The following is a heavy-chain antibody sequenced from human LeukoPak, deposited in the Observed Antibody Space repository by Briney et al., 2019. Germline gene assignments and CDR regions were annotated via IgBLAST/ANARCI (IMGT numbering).Heavy chain of an antibody. J-gene: IGHJ6*03. Sequence: GESLKISCKGSGYSFTSYWIGWVRPMPGKGLEWMGIIYPGDSDTRYSPSFQGQVTISADKSISTAYLQWSSLKASDTAMYYCARSIAVAGTLSYYYMDVWGKGTTVTISS. CDR2: IYPGDSDT. CDR3: ARSIAVAGTLSYYYMDV. D-gene: IGHD6-19*01. V-gene: IGHV5-51*01. CDR1: GYSFTSYW.